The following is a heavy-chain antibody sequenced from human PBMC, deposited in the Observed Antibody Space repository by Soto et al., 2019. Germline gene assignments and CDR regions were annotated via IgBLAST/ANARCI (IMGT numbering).Heavy chain of an antibody. V-gene: IGHV1-69*01. CDR1: GGNFNTYA. D-gene: IGHD6-25*01. CDR3: AKAAGDH. J-gene: IGHJ4*02. Sequence: QLQLVQSGAEVKERGSSVKISCKTSGGNFNTYALTWVRQAPGQGLEWIGGIIPMFDIKNVAQRFQGRVTLNADDSMTTAYMEMTSLRSDDTAVYYWAKAAGDHWGQGTLVTVSS. CDR2: IIPMFDIK.